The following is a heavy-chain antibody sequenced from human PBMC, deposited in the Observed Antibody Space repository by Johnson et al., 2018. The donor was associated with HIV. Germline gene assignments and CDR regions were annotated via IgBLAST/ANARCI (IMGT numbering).Heavy chain of an antibody. J-gene: IGHJ3*02. CDR1: GFTFSTYA. V-gene: IGHV3-30*04. CDR2: ISYDGPNK. CDR3: ARGGVNDAFDI. D-gene: IGHD3-16*01. Sequence: QVQLVESGGGVVQPGRSLRLSCAASGFTFSTYAMHWVRQAPGKGLEWVAVISYDGPNKYYADSVKGRFTISRDNAKNTLYLQMNSLKAEDTAVYYCARGGVNDAFDIWGQGTMVTVSS.